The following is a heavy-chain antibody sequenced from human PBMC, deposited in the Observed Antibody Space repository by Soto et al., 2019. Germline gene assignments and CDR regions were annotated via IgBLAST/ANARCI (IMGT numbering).Heavy chain of an antibody. J-gene: IGHJ4*02. Sequence: SGGSLRLSCAASGFTFSSYWMHWVRQAPGKGLVWVSRISSDVSSTSYADSVKGRFTISRDNAKNTLYLQMDSLRAEDTAVCYCARGIGYSAQDSWGQGTLVTVSS. CDR1: GFTFSSYW. V-gene: IGHV3-74*01. CDR3: ARGIGYSAQDS. D-gene: IGHD1-1*01. CDR2: ISSDVSST.